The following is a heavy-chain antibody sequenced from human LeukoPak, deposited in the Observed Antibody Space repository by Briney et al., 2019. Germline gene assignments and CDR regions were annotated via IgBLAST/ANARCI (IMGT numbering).Heavy chain of an antibody. J-gene: IGHJ4*02. Sequence: SETLSLTCTVSGGSISSGGYYWSWIRQPPGKGLEWIGYIYHSGSTYYNPSLKSRVTISVDTSKNQFSLKLSSVTAADTAVYYCASQTWNYYDSSGYAKYWGQGTLVTVSS. V-gene: IGHV4-30-2*03. CDR2: IYHSGST. CDR3: ASQTWNYYDSSGYAKY. D-gene: IGHD3-22*01. CDR1: GGSISSGGYY.